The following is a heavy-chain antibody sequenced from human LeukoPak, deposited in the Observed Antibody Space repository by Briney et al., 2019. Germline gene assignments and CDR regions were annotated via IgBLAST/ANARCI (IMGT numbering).Heavy chain of an antibody. J-gene: IGHJ4*02. CDR3: AKGQKWELPLDY. Sequence: PGGSLRLSCAASGFTFSSYAMTWVRQAPGKGLEWVSAISGSDTSTYYADSVKGRFTISRDNSKNTMYLQMNGLRAEDMAVYYCAKGQKWELPLDYWGQGTLVTVSS. V-gene: IGHV3-23*01. CDR1: GFTFSSYA. D-gene: IGHD1-26*01. CDR2: ISGSDTST.